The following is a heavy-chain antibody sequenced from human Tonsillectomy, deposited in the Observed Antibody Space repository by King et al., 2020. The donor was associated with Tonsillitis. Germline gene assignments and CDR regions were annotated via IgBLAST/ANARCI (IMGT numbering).Heavy chain of an antibody. CDR3: ARDDNTYVFGDDAFDV. CDR2: ISPRNGNK. V-gene: IGHV1-18*04. D-gene: IGHD3-10*02. CDR1: GYTFTSYG. J-gene: IGHJ3*01. Sequence: QLVQSGAEVKKPGASVKVSCKASGYTFTSYGISWVRQAPGQGLEWMGWISPRNGNKKYAQKVQGSVTMTTDTSTSTAYMELRSLRSDDTAVYYCARDDNTYVFGDDAFDVWGQGTMFTVSS.